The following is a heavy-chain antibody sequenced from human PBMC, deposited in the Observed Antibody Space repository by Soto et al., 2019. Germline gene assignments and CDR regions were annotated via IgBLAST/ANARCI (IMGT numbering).Heavy chain of an antibody. D-gene: IGHD3-3*01. CDR2: ISSSSSTI. CDR1: GFTFSSYS. J-gene: IGHJ6*02. CDR3: ARDPNYDFWSGLNSPYFGMDV. V-gene: IGHV3-48*02. Sequence: GSLILSCAASGFTFSSYSMNWVRQAPGKGLEWVSYISSSSSTIYYADSVKGRFTISRDNAKNSLYLQMNSLRDEDTAVYYCARDPNYDFWSGLNSPYFGMDVWGQGTQVTVSS.